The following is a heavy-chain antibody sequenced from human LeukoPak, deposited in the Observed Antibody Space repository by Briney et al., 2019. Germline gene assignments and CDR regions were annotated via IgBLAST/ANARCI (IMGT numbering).Heavy chain of an antibody. Sequence: GGSLRLSSAASGFTFSSYGMHWVRQAPGKGLEWVAFIRYDGTTKYYVDSVKGRFTISRDSSKNTLYLQMNGLTVEDTAVYYCARDGISMTPTDWYFDVWGRGTLVTVSS. CDR3: ARDGISMTPTDWYFDV. V-gene: IGHV3-30*02. CDR2: IRYDGTTK. D-gene: IGHD2-21*02. CDR1: GFTFSSYG. J-gene: IGHJ2*01.